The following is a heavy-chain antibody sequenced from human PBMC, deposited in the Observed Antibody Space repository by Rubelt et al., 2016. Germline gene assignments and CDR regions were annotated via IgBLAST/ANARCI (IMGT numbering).Heavy chain of an antibody. CDR1: GFTFSSYS. V-gene: IGHV3-23*04. Sequence: VQLVESGGGVVQPGRSLRLSCAASGFTFSSYSMHWVRQAPGKGLEWVSAISGSGGSTYYADSVKGRFTISRDNSKNTLYLQMNSLRAEDTAVYYCAKQGYRTVTTYFDYWGQGTLVTVSS. CDR2: ISGSGGST. D-gene: IGHD4-17*01. CDR3: AKQGYRTVTTYFDY. J-gene: IGHJ4*02.